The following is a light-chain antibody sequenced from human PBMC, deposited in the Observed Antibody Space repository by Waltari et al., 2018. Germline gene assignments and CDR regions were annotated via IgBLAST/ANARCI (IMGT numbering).Light chain of an antibody. Sequence: QAVLTQPSSLSASPGTSASLTCTLRSAINVDTSRIYWYQQQPGSPPQYLLRYRSDPDKHQDFRVPRRFSGSKDASANAGILLISGLQSEDEADYYCMIWHINAVVFGGGTTLTVL. J-gene: IGLJ2*01. V-gene: IGLV5-45*03. CDR3: MIWHINAVV. CDR2: YRSDPDK. CDR1: SAINVDTSR.